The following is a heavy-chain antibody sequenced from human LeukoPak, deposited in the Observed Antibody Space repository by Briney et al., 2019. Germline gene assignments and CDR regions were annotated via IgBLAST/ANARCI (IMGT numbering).Heavy chain of an antibody. CDR1: GFTFKNYW. CDR3: AREDSSGWGAFDI. J-gene: IGHJ3*02. D-gene: IGHD6-19*01. Sequence: GGSLRLSCAVSGFTFKNYWMTWVRQAPGKGLEWVSYISSSGSTIYYADSVKGRFTISRDNAKNSLYLQMNSLRAEDTAVYYCAREDSSGWGAFDIWGQGTMVTVSS. CDR2: ISSSGSTI. V-gene: IGHV3-48*04.